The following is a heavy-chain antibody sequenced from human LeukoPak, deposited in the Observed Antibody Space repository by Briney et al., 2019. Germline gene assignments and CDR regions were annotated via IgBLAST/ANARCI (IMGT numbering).Heavy chain of an antibody. CDR1: GGSFSGYY. J-gene: IGHJ5*02. CDR3: ARAIARRSGYYPRWCDP. Sequence: PSETLSLTCAVYGGSFSGYYWSWIRQPPGKGLEWIGEINHSGSTNYNPSHKSRVTISVDTSKNQFSLKLSSVAAADTAVYYCARAIARRSGYYPRWCDPWGQGTLVTVSS. CDR2: INHSGST. V-gene: IGHV4-34*01. D-gene: IGHD3-3*01.